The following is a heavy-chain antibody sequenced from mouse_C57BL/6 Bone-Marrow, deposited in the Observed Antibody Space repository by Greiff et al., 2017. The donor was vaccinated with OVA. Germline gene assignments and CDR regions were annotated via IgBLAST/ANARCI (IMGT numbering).Heavy chain of an antibody. CDR2: IDPSDSYT. Sequence: QVQLKQPGAELVRPGTSVKLSCKASGYTFTSYWMHWVKQRPGQGLEWIGVIDPSDSYTNYNQKFKGKATLTVDTYSSTAYMQIRSLTSEDSAVYYCARLMDYWGQGTSVTVSS. V-gene: IGHV1-59*01. CDR1: GYTFTSYW. J-gene: IGHJ4*01. CDR3: ARLMDY.